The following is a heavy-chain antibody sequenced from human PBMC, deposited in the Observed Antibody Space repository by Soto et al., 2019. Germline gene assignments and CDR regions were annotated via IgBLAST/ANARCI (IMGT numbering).Heavy chain of an antibody. J-gene: IGHJ4*02. CDR2: ISYDGSNK. V-gene: IGHV3-30*04. Sequence: GGSLRLSCAASGFTFSSYAMHWVRQAPGKGLEWVAVISYDGSNKYYADSVKGRFTISRDNSKNTLYLQMNSLRAEDTTVYSCSRVPCCNLCFCSTDYWGQGTLVTVSS. CDR1: GFTFSSYA. D-gene: IGHD2-15*01. CDR3: SRVPCCNLCFCSTDY.